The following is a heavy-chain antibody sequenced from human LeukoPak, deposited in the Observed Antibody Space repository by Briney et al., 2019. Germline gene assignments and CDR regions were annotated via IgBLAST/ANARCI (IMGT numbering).Heavy chain of an antibody. CDR3: ARGFTRGAFDI. Sequence: GSLRLSCAASGFTFSSYSMNWVRQAPGKGLEWVSSISSSSSYIYYADSVKGRFTISRDNAKNSLYLQMNSLRAEDTAVYYCARGFTRGAFDIWGQGTMVTVSS. CDR2: ISSSSSYI. J-gene: IGHJ3*02. V-gene: IGHV3-21*01. CDR1: GFTFSSYS. D-gene: IGHD2-2*01.